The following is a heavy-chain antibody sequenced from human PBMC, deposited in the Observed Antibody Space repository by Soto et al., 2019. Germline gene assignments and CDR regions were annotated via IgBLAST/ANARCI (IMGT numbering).Heavy chain of an antibody. CDR1: GGSFSGYY. CDR2: INHSGST. V-gene: IGHV4-34*01. Sequence: SETLSLTCAVYGGSFSGYYWSWIRQPPGKGLEWIGEINHSGSTNYNPSLKSRVTISVDTSKNQFSLKLSSVTAADTAVYYCARANDYGDYDYWGQGTLVTVSS. CDR3: ARANDYGDYDY. D-gene: IGHD4-17*01. J-gene: IGHJ4*02.